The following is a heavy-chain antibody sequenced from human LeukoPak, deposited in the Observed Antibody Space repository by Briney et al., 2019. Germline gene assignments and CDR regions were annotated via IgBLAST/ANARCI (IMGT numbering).Heavy chain of an antibody. CDR3: ARDRTCSGGSCYLNWFDP. CDR2: ISPNSGGT. D-gene: IGHD2-15*01. J-gene: IGHJ5*02. CDR1: GYTFTGYY. V-gene: IGHV1-2*02. Sequence: ASVKVSCKASGYTFTGYYMHWVRQAPGQGLEWMGWISPNSGGTNYAQKFQGRVTMTRDTSISTAYMELSRLRSDDTAVYYCARDRTCSGGSCYLNWFDPWGQGTLVTVSS.